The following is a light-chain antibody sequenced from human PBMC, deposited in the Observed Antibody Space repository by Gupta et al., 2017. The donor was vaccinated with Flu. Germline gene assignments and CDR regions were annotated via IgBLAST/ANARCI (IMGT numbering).Light chain of an antibody. J-gene: IGKJ2*01. V-gene: IGKV3-15*01. CDR3: QQYNNWPPYT. Sequence: EIVMTQSPATLSVSPGEGVTLSCRASQSVSSNLAWYQQKPGQAPRLLIYGASTRATGIPARFSGSGYGTDFTLTISSRQSEDSAVYYCQQYNNWPPYTFGQGTKLEIK. CDR2: GAS. CDR1: QSVSSN.